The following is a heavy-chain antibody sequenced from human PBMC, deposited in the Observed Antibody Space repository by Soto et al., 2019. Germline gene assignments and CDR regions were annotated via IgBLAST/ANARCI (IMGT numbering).Heavy chain of an antibody. CDR2: INWSGGST. D-gene: IGHD2-2*01. CDR3: ARIDCSSTSCPIDY. Sequence: EVQLVESGGGVARPWGSLRLSCAASGFTFDDYGMTWVRQAPGKGLEWVSGINWSGGSTGYAGSVKGRFTISRDNAKNSLYLQMNGLRAEDTAFYRCARIDCSSTSCPIDYWGQGTLVTVSS. J-gene: IGHJ4*02. V-gene: IGHV3-20*01. CDR1: GFTFDDYG.